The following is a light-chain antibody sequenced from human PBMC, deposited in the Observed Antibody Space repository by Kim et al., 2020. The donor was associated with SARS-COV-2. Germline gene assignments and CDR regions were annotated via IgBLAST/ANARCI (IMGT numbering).Light chain of an antibody. J-gene: IGKJ1*01. CDR1: QNIETY. V-gene: IGKV3-11*01. CDR3: QQRRYWPRT. CDR2: DSS. Sequence: LSPGDSAARSCRASQNIETYLAWYQQKPGQAPRLVIYDSSYRATGIPARFSGSGSGTDFTLAISSLEPEDFAVYYCQQRRYWPRTFGQGTKVDIK.